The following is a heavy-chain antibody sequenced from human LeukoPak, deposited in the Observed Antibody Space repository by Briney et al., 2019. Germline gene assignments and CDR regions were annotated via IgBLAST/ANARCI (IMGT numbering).Heavy chain of an antibody. Sequence: ASVKVSCKASGYTFTSYDINWVRQATGQGLEWMGWMNPNSGNTGYAQKVQDRITLTTDTSTATAYLELRTLRSDDTAVYYCARETHTRDLVFWGQGTLVTVSS. CDR3: ARETHTRDLVF. CDR1: GYTFTSYD. J-gene: IGHJ4*02. V-gene: IGHV1-8*01. D-gene: IGHD5/OR15-5a*01. CDR2: MNPNSGNT.